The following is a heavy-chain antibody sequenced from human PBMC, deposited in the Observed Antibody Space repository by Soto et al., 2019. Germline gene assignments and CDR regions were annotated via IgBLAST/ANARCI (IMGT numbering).Heavy chain of an antibody. Sequence: GGSLRLSCAASGFTFSSYSMNWVRQAPGKGLEWVSSIRTSSTYIFYADSVKGRFTISRDNAKNSLYLQMNSLRAEDTAVYSCERDVGGYCSGGRFYSDGMDVWGKGTTVTVSS. V-gene: IGHV3-21*01. CDR2: IRTSSTYI. J-gene: IGHJ6*04. D-gene: IGHD2-15*01. CDR1: GFTFSSYS. CDR3: ERDVGGYCSGGRFYSDGMDV.